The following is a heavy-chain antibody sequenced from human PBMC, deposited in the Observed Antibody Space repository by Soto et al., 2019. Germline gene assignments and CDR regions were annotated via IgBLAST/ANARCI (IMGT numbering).Heavy chain of an antibody. V-gene: IGHV1-18*01. CDR1: GYTFTSYG. J-gene: IGHJ4*02. Sequence: ASVKVSCKASGYTFTSYGISWVRQAPGQGLEWMGWISAYNGNTNYAQKLQGRVTMTTDTSTSTAYMELRSLRSDDTAVYYCARKISYYYGSGSYYNIDYWGQGTLVTVSS. CDR2: ISAYNGNT. D-gene: IGHD3-10*01. CDR3: ARKISYYYGSGSYYNIDY.